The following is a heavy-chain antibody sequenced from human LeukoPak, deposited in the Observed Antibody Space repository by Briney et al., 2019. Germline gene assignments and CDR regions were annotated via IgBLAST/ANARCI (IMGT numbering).Heavy chain of an antibody. Sequence: PSETLSLTCTVSGGSISSYYWSWIRQPPGKGLEWIGYIYYSGSTNYNPSLKSRVTISVDTSKNQFSLKLSSVTAADTAVYYCARDGIPYYDFWSGYYYYYYYMDVWGKGTTVTVSS. CDR2: IYYSGST. V-gene: IGHV4-59*01. J-gene: IGHJ6*03. D-gene: IGHD3-3*01. CDR3: ARDGIPYYDFWSGYYYYYYYMDV. CDR1: GGSISSYY.